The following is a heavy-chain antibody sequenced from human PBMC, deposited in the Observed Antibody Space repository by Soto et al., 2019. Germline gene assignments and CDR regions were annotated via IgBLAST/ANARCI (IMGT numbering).Heavy chain of an antibody. D-gene: IGHD2-2*01. CDR1: GYSFTSYW. V-gene: IGHV5-51*01. Sequence: AESLKISGNTSGYSFTSYWIGWVRQMPGEGMEWMGNIYPYDSDTIYSPSFQGQVTISADTSIPTAYLQWSGLRASDTAMYFCARHLVGSTRGNFDYWGQGTLVTVSS. J-gene: IGHJ4*01. CDR2: IYPYDSDT. CDR3: ARHLVGSTRGNFDY.